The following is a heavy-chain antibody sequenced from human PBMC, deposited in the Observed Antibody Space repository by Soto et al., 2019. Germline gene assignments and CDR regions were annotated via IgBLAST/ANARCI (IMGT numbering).Heavy chain of an antibody. Sequence: QVQLVQSGAEVREPGASVKVSCKASGYSFTSLDINWVRQPAGQGLEWMGGVEPSTGRTGYAHKFQGRVTMTRYTSIHTAYMELTTLTSDDTACYCCARGVSAGVDYWGQGTLVTVSS. CDR2: VEPSTGRT. V-gene: IGHV1-8*01. CDR3: ARGVSAGVDY. CDR1: GYSFTSLD. D-gene: IGHD1-26*01. J-gene: IGHJ4*02.